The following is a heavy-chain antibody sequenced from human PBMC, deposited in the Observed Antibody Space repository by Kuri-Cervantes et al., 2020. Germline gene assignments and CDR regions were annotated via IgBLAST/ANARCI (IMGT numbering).Heavy chain of an antibody. CDR1: GFTFISYW. CDR3: VRSSDYDFWSGYSDY. Sequence: GGSLRLSCKGSGFTFISYWIGWVRQMPGKGLEWMGIIYPGDSDTRYGPSFQGQVTISVDKSVSTAYLQWSSLKASDTAMYYCVRSSDYDFWSGYSDYWGQGTLVTVSS. J-gene: IGHJ4*02. D-gene: IGHD3-3*01. V-gene: IGHV5-51*01. CDR2: IYPGDSDT.